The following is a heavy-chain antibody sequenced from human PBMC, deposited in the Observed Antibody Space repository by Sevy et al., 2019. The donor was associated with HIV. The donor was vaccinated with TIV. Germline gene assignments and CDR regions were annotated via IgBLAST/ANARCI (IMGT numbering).Heavy chain of an antibody. V-gene: IGHV1-2*02. CDR3: AKVGVGWSAFLDH. J-gene: IGHJ4*02. D-gene: IGHD3-3*01. CDR2: INGKSGDT. Sequence: PGASVKVSCKASGYIFSDYHIHWARQAPGQRLEWMGWINGKSGDTEYAEKFQGRVTMSRDTSISTAYMELTRLQSDDTAVYYCAKVGVGWSAFLDHWGQGTLVTVSS. CDR1: GYIFSDYH.